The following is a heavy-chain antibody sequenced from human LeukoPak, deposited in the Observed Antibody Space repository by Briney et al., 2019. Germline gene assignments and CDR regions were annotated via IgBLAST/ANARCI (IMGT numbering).Heavy chain of an antibody. V-gene: IGHV1-2*02. Sequence: ASVNVSCKASGYTFTGYYMHWVRQAPGQGLEWMLWINPNSGGTNYAQKFQGRVTMTRDTSISTAYMELSRLRSDDTAVYYCARDCGRSDGHNWFDPWGQGTLVTVSS. J-gene: IGHJ5*02. CDR3: ARDCGRSDGHNWFDP. CDR1: GYTFTGYY. D-gene: IGHD3/OR15-3a*01. CDR2: INPNSGGT.